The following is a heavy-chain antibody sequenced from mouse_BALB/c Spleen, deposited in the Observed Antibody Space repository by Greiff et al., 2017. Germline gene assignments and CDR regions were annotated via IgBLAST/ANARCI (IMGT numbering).Heavy chain of an antibody. V-gene: IGHV5-6-4*01. CDR3: TRDRGYYVDY. D-gene: IGHD1-1*02. CDR2: ISSGGSYT. J-gene: IGHJ2*01. CDR1: GFTFSSYT. Sequence: EVMLVESGGGLVKPGGSLKLSCAASGFTFSSYTMSWVRQTPEKRLEWVATISSGGSYTYYPDSVKGRFTISRDNAKNTLYLQMSSLKSEDTAMYYCTRDRGYYVDYWGQGTTLTVSS.